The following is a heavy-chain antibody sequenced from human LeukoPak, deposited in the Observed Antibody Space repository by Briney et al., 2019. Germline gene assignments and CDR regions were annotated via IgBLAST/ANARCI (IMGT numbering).Heavy chain of an antibody. V-gene: IGHV1-69*04. J-gene: IGHJ4*02. D-gene: IGHD2-2*01. CDR3: ARGLFGGFAAAPFDH. CDR1: RGTLDNYA. CDR2: IIPMLGKT. Sequence: EASVKVSCMACRGTLDNYAVHWVREAPGIGLDWMGRIIPMLGKTNSAQKCQDRVTFAADKSTGTAYMELTHLRPDDTAVYFCARGLFGGFAAAPFDHWGQGTLVTVSP.